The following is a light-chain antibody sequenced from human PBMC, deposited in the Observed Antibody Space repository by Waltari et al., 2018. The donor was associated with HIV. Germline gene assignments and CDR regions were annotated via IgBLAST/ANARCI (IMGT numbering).Light chain of an antibody. CDR1: SSNFGSNY. CDR2: RNK. J-gene: IGLJ1*01. CDR3: AAWGDSLTSFV. Sequence: SVLTQPPSASETPGQRVTISCSGSSSNFGSNYVYWYQHLTGTAPKHLIYRNKQRPSGVPVRISGSKTGTSAALAISGLRCEDEADYYCAAWGDSLTSFVFETGNKVTVL. V-gene: IGLV1-47*01.